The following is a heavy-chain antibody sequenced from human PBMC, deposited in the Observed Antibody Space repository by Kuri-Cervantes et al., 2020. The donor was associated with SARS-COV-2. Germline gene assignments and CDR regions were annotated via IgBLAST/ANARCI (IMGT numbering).Heavy chain of an antibody. V-gene: IGHV1-2*02. J-gene: IGHJ4*02. CDR3: ARGNGGVLWSGEFLSFDY. Sequence: ASVKVSCKASGYTFTGYYMHWVRQAPGQGLEWMGWINPNSGGTNYAQKFQGRVTMTRDTSISTAYMELSRLRSDDAAVYYCARGNGGVLWSGEFLSFDYWGQGTLVTVSS. CDR1: GYTFTGYY. D-gene: IGHD3-10*01. CDR2: INPNSGGT.